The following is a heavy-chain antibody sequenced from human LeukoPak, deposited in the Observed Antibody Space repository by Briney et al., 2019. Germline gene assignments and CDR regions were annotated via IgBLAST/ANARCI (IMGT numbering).Heavy chain of an antibody. V-gene: IGHV4-4*07. CDR2: IYTSGST. CDR1: GGSISSYY. D-gene: IGHD3-22*01. Sequence: SETLSLTCTVSGGSISSYYWSWIRQPAGKGLEWIGRIYTSGSTNYNPSLKSRVTMSVDTSKNQFSLKLSSVAAADTAVYYCARDVVGITLDAFDIWGQGTMVTVSS. J-gene: IGHJ3*02. CDR3: ARDVVGITLDAFDI.